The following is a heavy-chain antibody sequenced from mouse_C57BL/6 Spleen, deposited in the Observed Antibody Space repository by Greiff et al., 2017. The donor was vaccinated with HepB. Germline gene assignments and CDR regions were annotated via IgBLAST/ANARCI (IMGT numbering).Heavy chain of an antibody. D-gene: IGHD2-3*01. CDR3: AMSRDSDGYYPFAY. CDR2: INPSSGYT. CDR1: GYTFTSYW. V-gene: IGHV1-7*01. Sequence: VQLQQSGAELAKPGASVKLSCKASGYTFTSYWMHWVKQRPGQGLEWIGYINPSSGYTKYNQKFKDKATLTADKYSSTSYMQLSSLTYEDSAVYYCAMSRDSDGYYPFAYWGQGTLVTVSA. J-gene: IGHJ3*01.